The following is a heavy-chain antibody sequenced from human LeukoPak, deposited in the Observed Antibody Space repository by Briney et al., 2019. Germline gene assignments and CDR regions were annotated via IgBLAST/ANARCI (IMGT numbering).Heavy chain of an antibody. V-gene: IGHV3-30*04. CDR1: GFTFSSYA. Sequence: PGGSLRLSCAASGFTFSSYAMHWVRQAPGKGLEWVAVISYDGSNKYYADSVKGRFTISRDNSKNTLYLQMNSLRAEDTAVYYCASSRDGYSKVFDYWGQGTLVTVSS. CDR3: ASSRDGYSKVFDY. CDR2: ISYDGSNK. D-gene: IGHD5-24*01. J-gene: IGHJ4*02.